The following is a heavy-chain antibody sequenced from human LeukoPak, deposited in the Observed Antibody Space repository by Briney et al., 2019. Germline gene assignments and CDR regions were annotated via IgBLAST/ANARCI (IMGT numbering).Heavy chain of an antibody. J-gene: IGHJ6*02. Sequence: VRQAPGKGLEXVAVISYDGSNKYYADSVKGRFTISRDNSKNTLYLQMNSLRAEDTAVYYCAKELGDYGMDVWGQGTTVTVSS. V-gene: IGHV3-30*18. D-gene: IGHD7-27*01. CDR3: AKELGDYGMDV. CDR2: ISYDGSNK.